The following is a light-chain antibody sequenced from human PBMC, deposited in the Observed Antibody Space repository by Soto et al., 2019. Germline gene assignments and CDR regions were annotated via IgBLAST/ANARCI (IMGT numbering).Light chain of an antibody. CDR3: QQYNNWPKT. Sequence: EIVMTQSPATLSVSPGERATLSCRASQSVSSNLAWYQQKPGQAPRLLIYGASTRATGIPDRFSGSGSGTEFTLTISSPQSEDFAVYYCQQYNNWPKTFGQGTKVEIK. CDR2: GAS. CDR1: QSVSSN. J-gene: IGKJ1*01. V-gene: IGKV3-15*01.